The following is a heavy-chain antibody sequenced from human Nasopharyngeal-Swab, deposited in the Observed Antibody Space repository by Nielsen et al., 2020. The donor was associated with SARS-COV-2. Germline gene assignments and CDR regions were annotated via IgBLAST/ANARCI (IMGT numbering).Heavy chain of an antibody. CDR1: GFTFSGYG. CDR3: AKDLGSGWYGGDH. V-gene: IGHV3-30*18. CDR2: ISFDGRNK. D-gene: IGHD6-19*01. J-gene: IGHJ4*02. Sequence: GESLKISCAASGFTFSGYGMHWVRQAPGEGLEWVALISFDGRNKFYSDSVKGRFTISRDNSRDTLYLQMNSLRTEDTAVYHCAKDLGSGWYGGDHWGQGTLVTVSS.